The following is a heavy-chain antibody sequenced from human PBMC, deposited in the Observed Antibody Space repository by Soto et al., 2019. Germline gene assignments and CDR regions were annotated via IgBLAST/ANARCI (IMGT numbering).Heavy chain of an antibody. J-gene: IGHJ4*02. CDR2: INSDGSST. D-gene: IGHD3-22*01. CDR3: ARAFEYYYDSSGYPH. CDR1: GFTFSSYW. V-gene: IGHV3-74*01. Sequence: GGSLRLSCAASGFTFSSYWMHWVRQAPGKGLVWVSRINSDGSSTSYADSVKGRFTISRDNAKNTLYLQMNSLRAEDTAVYYCARAFEYYYDSSGYPHWGQGTLVTAPQ.